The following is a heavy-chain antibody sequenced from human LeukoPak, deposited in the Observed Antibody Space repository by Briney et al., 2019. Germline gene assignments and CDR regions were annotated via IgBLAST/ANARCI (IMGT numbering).Heavy chain of an antibody. V-gene: IGHV3-23*01. CDR3: AKSVYHSGNY. CDR1: GFTISTYG. CDR2: ISGGTT. D-gene: IGHD3-10*01. Sequence: PGGSLRLSCAASGFTISTYGMSWVRQAPGKGLEWVSSISGGTTYYADSVKGRFTISRDNSKNTVSLQMNSLRVEDTAVYYCAKSVYHSGNYWGQGTLVTVSS. J-gene: IGHJ4*02.